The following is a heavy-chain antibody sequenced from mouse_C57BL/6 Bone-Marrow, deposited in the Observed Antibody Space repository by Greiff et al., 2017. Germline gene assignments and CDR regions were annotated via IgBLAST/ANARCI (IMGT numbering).Heavy chain of an antibody. V-gene: IGHV1-72*01. J-gene: IGHJ4*01. CDR3: ARGGLWLRRRGDYYAMDY. CDR1: GYTFTSYW. D-gene: IGHD2-2*01. CDR2: IDPNSGGT. Sequence: VQLQQPGAELVKPGASVKLSCKASGYTFTSYWMHWVKQRPGRGLEWIGRIDPNSGGTKYNEKFKSKATLTVDKPSSTAYMQLSSLTSEDSAVYYCARGGLWLRRRGDYYAMDYWGQGTSVTVSS.